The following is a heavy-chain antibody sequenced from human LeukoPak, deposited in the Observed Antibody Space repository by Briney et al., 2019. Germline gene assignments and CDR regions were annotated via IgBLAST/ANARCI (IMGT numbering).Heavy chain of an antibody. V-gene: IGHV3-74*01. D-gene: IGHD4-17*01. J-gene: IGHJ4*02. CDR2: INSDGSST. CDR3: ARGRRINEYGDYGPSDY. CDR1: GFTFSSYA. Sequence: PGGSLRLSCAASGFTFSSYAMSWVRQAPGTGLVWVSRINSDGSSTSYADFVKGRFTISRDNAKNTLYLQMNSLRPEDTAVYYCARGRRINEYGDYGPSDYWGQGTLVTVSS.